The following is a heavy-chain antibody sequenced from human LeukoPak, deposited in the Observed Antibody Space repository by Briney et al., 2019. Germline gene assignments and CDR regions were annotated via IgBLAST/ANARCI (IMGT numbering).Heavy chain of an antibody. D-gene: IGHD1-26*01. J-gene: IGHJ4*02. V-gene: IGHV3-23*01. Sequence: GGPLRLSCEASGFTFSSYTMTWVRQAPGKGLAWVSALSASGGSTHYADSVKGRFTISRDNSKNTLYLQMRSLRAEDTAVYYCAKATHRWELLVAFDYWGQGTPVTVSS. CDR3: AKATHRWELLVAFDY. CDR1: GFTFSSYT. CDR2: LSASGGST.